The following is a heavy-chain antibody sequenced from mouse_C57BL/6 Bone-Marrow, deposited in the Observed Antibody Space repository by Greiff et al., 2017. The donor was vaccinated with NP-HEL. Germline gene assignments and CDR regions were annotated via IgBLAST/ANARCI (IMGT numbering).Heavy chain of an antibody. Sequence: QVQLQQPGAELVKPGASVKLSCKASGYTFTSYWMPWVKQRPGQGLEWIGEIDPSDSYTNYNQKFKGKATLTVDTSSSTAYMQLSSLTSEDSAVYYCAVYYDYDGDYWGQGTTLTVSS. CDR3: AVYYDYDGDY. J-gene: IGHJ2*01. CDR1: GYTFTSYW. D-gene: IGHD2-4*01. V-gene: IGHV1-50*01. CDR2: IDPSDSYT.